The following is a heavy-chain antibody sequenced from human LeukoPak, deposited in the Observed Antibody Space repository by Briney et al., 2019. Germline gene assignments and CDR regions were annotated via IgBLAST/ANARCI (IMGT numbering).Heavy chain of an antibody. D-gene: IGHD3-3*01. V-gene: IGHV3-48*01. Sequence: HPGGSLRLSCAASGFTFSSYSMNWVRQAPGKGLEWVSYISSSSSTIYYADSVKGRFTISRDNAKNSLYLQMNSLRAEDTAVYYCARSRGFLEWLLPPLHYYGMDVWGQGTTVTVSS. CDR3: ARSRGFLEWLLPPLHYYGMDV. CDR1: GFTFSSYS. J-gene: IGHJ6*02. CDR2: ISSSSSTI.